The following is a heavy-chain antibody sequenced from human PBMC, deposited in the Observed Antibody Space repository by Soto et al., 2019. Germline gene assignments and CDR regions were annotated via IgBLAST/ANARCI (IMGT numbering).Heavy chain of an antibody. D-gene: IGHD3-9*01. CDR1: GYTFTSYG. V-gene: IGHV1-18*01. Sequence: ASVKVSCKASGYTFTSYGISWVRQAPGQGLEWMGWISAYNGNTNYAQKLQGRVTMTTDTSTSTAYMELRSLRSDDTAVYYCARAKYYDILTGYPAPRDIFDYWGQGTLVTVSS. J-gene: IGHJ4*02. CDR2: ISAYNGNT. CDR3: ARAKYYDILTGYPAPRDIFDY.